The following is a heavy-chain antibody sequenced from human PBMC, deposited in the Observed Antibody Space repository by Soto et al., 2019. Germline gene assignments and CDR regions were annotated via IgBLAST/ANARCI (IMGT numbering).Heavy chain of an antibody. D-gene: IGHD3-22*01. J-gene: IGHJ4*02. CDR3: ARPTYYYDSSGYSWIFDY. V-gene: IGHV4-39*01. Sequence: KASETLSLTCTVSGGPISSSSYYWGWIRQPPGKGLEWIGSIYYSGSTYYNPSLKSRVTISVDTSKNQFSLKLSSVTAADTAVYYCARPTYYYDSSGYSWIFDYWGQGTLVTVSS. CDR2: IYYSGST. CDR1: GGPISSSSYY.